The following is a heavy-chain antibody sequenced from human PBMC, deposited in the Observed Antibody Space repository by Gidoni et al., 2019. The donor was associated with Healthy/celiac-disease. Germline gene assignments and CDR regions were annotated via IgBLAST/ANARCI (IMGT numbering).Heavy chain of an antibody. D-gene: IGHD6-13*01. CDR3: ARAELVRDQYYYYGMDV. CDR2: IYYSGST. CDR1: GGSLSSGGYY. Sequence: QVQLQESGPGLVKPSQTLSLTCTVSGGSLSSGGYYWSWIRQHPGKGLEWIGYIYYSGSTYYNPSLKSRVTISVDTSKNQFSLKLSSVTAADTAVYYCARAELVRDQYYYYGMDVWGQGTTVTVSS. V-gene: IGHV4-31*03. J-gene: IGHJ6*02.